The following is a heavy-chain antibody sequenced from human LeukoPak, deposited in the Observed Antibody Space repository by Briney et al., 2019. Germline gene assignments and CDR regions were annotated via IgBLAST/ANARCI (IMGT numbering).Heavy chain of an antibody. J-gene: IGHJ4*02. D-gene: IGHD3-16*01. CDR2: ISAYNGNT. V-gene: IGHV1-18*01. CDR3: ARTQVWGSYPYYFDY. CDR1: GYTFTSYG. Sequence: ASVKVSYKASGYTFTSYGISWVRQAPGQGLEWMGWISAYNGNTNYAQKLQGRVTMTTDTSTSTAYMELRSLRSDDTAVYYCARTQVWGSYPYYFDYWGQGTLVTVSS.